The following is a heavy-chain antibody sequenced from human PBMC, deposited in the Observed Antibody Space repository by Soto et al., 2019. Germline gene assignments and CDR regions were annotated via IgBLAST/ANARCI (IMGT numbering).Heavy chain of an antibody. CDR2: INPSGGST. V-gene: IGHV1-46*01. Sequence: ASVKVSCKASGYTFTSYYMHWVRQAPGQGLELMGIINPSGGSTSYAQKFQGRVTMTRDTSTSTVYMELSSLRSEDTAVYYCARARQRITMVRGPSMDGMDVWGQGTTVTVYS. CDR1: GYTFTSYY. CDR3: ARARQRITMVRGPSMDGMDV. D-gene: IGHD3-10*01. J-gene: IGHJ6*02.